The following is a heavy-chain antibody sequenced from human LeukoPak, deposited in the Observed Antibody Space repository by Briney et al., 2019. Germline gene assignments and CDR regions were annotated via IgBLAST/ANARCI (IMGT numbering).Heavy chain of an antibody. CDR3: ARGSGSSWYKGGWFDP. CDR1: GGSISSGVYY. V-gene: IGHV4-61*02. J-gene: IGHJ5*02. CDR2: IYTSGST. Sequence: SETLSLTCTVSGGSISSGVYYWSWIRQPAGKGLEWIGRIYTSGSTNYNPSLKSRVTISVDTSKNQLSLKLSSVTAADTAVYYCARGSGSSWYKGGWFDPWGQGTLVTVSS. D-gene: IGHD6-13*01.